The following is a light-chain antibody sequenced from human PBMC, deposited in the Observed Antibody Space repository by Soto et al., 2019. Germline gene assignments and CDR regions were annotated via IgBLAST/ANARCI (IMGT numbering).Light chain of an antibody. Sequence: QSVLTQPPSVSAAPGQEVTISCSGSSSNIGNNYVSWYQQLPGTAHKLLIYDNNKRPSGIPDRFSGSKSGTSATLGITGLQTGDEADYYCGTWDSGLSAVVFGGGTQLTVL. CDR2: DNN. J-gene: IGLJ2*01. V-gene: IGLV1-51*01. CDR3: GTWDSGLSAVV. CDR1: SSNIGNNY.